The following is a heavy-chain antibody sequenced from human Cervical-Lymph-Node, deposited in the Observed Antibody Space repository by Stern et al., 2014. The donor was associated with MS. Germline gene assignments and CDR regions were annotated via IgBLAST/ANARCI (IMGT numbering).Heavy chain of an antibody. V-gene: IGHV1-69*01. CDR1: GGTFSTYA. D-gene: IGHD6-6*01. Sequence: MQLVESGAEVKKPGSSVKVSCKASGGTFSTYAIGWVRQAPGQGLEWMGGIIRITETANFDQKFQGRLTITADESTTTSYMELSSLRSGDTAIYYCASGVRSSWYFDLWGRGTLVTVSS. CDR3: ASGVRSSWYFDL. J-gene: IGHJ2*01. CDR2: IIRITETA.